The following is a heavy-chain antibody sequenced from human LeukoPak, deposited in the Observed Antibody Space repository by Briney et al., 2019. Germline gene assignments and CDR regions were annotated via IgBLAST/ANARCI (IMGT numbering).Heavy chain of an antibody. V-gene: IGHV3-49*04. CDR2: IRSKAYGGTT. CDR3: TRDGVSGDY. J-gene: IGHJ4*02. Sequence: GGSLRLSCAASGFTFSSYGMSWVRQAPGKGLEWVGFIRSKAYGGTTEYAASVKGRFTISRDDSKSIAYLQMNSLKTEDTAVYYCTRDGVSGDYWGQGTLVTVSS. CDR1: GFTFSSYG.